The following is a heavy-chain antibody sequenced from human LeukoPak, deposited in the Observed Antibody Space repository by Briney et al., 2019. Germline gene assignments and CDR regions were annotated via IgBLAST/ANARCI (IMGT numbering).Heavy chain of an antibody. V-gene: IGHV4-30-4*07. Sequence: SETLSLTCAVSGGSISSGGYSWSWIRQPPGKGLEWIGYIYYSGSTYYNPSLKSRVTISVDTSKNQFSLKLSSVTAADTAVYYCAREDYYYYYMDVWGKGTTVTVSS. J-gene: IGHJ6*03. CDR1: GGSISSGGYS. CDR3: AREDYYYYYMDV. CDR2: IYYSGST.